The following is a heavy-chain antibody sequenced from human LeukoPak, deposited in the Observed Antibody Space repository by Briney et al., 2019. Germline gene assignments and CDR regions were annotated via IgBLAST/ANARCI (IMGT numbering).Heavy chain of an antibody. V-gene: IGHV1-69*05. CDR2: LIPIFGTA. CDR1: GGTVSIYA. J-gene: IGHJ6*03. CDR3: ASVLDTAMVNGVLYYYYYIDV. D-gene: IGHD5-18*01. Sequence: ASVKVSFKASGGTVSIYAISWVRQAPGQGLELMGGLIPIFGTANYAQKFQGRVTITTDESTSTAYMELSSLRSEDTAVYSCASVLDTAMVNGVLYYYYYIDVWGKGTTVTVS.